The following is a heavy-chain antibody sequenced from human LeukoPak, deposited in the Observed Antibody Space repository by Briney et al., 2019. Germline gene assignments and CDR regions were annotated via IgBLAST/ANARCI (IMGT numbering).Heavy chain of an antibody. V-gene: IGHV3-23*01. CDR3: AKASESGYARRGWFDP. D-gene: IGHD5-12*01. J-gene: IGHJ5*02. CDR2: ISGSGGST. CDR1: GFTFDDYA. Sequence: PGGSLRLSCAASGFTFDDYAMHWVRQGPGKGLEWVSAISGSGGSTYYADSVKGRFTISRDNSKNTLYLQMNSLRAEDTAVYYCAKASESGYARRGWFDPWGQGTLVTVSS.